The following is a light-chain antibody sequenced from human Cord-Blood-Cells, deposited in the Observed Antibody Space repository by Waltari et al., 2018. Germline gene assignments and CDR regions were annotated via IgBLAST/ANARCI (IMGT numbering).Light chain of an antibody. CDR1: QSISSY. CDR3: QQNYSTQGT. J-gene: IGKJ1*01. V-gene: IGKV1-39*01. Sequence: DIQMTQSPSSLSASVGDRVTITCRASQSISSYLIWYQQNPGQAPKLLIYAASSLQSGAPSSFSVSGSGTDFTLTISSLQPEDFAIYYCQQNYSTQGTFGQGTKVEIK. CDR2: AAS.